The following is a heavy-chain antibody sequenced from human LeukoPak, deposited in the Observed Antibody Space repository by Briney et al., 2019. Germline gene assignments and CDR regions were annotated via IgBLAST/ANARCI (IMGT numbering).Heavy chain of an antibody. CDR2: IIPISGTT. D-gene: IGHD1-26*01. CDR1: GGTFTSYA. Sequence: ASGKVSCKTSGGTFTSYAITWLRKAPGQGLEWMGKIIPISGTTNYAQKFQGRVTFTADESTSTAYMELSSLRSEDTALYYCARKLRLGGNWFDPWGQGTLVTVSS. V-gene: IGHV1-69*13. CDR3: ARKLRLGGNWFDP. J-gene: IGHJ5*02.